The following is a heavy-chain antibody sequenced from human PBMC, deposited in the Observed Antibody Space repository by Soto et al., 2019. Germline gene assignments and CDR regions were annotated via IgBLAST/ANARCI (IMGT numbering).Heavy chain of an antibody. CDR1: GFSLSTSGMC. V-gene: IGHV2-70*11. D-gene: IGHD3-3*01. J-gene: IGHJ6*02. Sequence: SGPTLVNPTQTLTLTCTFSGFSLSTSGMCVSWIRQPPGKALEWLARIDWDDDKYYSTSLKTRLTISKDTSKNQVVLTMTNMDPVDTATYYCARFYDFWSGPHIRGSGMDGWGQGTTVTVSS. CDR3: ARFYDFWSGPHIRGSGMDG. CDR2: IDWDDDK.